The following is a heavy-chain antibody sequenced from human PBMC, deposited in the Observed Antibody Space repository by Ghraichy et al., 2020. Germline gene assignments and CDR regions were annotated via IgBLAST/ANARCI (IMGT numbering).Heavy chain of an antibody. CDR3: AREDFRHYFDY. Sequence: GGSLRLSCAASGFTFNSYGMHWVRQAPGKGLEWVAIIWYDGSNKYYADSVRGRFTISRDNSKNTLYLQMNSLRAEDTAVYFCAREDFRHYFDYWGQGTLVTVSS. J-gene: IGHJ4*02. CDR1: GFTFNSYG. D-gene: IGHD3-3*01. V-gene: IGHV3-33*01. CDR2: IWYDGSNK.